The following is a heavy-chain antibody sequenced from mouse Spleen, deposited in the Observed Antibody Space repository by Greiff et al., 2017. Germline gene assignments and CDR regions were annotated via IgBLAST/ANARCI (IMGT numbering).Heavy chain of an antibody. J-gene: IGHJ3*01. Sequence: EVKLQESGPELVKPGASVKIPCKASGYTFTDYNMDWVKQSHGKSLEWIGDINPNNGGTIYNQKFKGKATLTVDKSSSTAYMELRSLTSEDTAVYYCARGRYDGYPFAYWGQGTLVTVSA. CDR3: ARGRYDGYPFAY. V-gene: IGHV1-18*01. D-gene: IGHD2-3*01. CDR2: INPNNGGT. CDR1: GYTFTDYN.